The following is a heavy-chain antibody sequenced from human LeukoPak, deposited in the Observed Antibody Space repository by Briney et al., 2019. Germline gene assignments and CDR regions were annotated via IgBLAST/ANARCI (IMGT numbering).Heavy chain of an antibody. V-gene: IGHV3-23*01. J-gene: IGHJ6*04. CDR2: ISGSGGST. CDR1: GLTFSSYA. CDR3: ANAYCSSTSCYRYYYGMDV. D-gene: IGHD2-2*02. Sequence: GGSLRLSCAASGLTFSSYAMSWVRQAPGKGLEWVSAISGSGGSTYYADSVKGRFTISRDNSKNTLYLQMNSLRAEDTAVYYCANAYCSSTSCYRYYYGMDVWGKGTTVTVSS.